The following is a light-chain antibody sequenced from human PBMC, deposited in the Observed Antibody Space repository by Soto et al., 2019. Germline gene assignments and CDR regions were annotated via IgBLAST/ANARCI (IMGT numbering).Light chain of an antibody. Sequence: QSVLTQPASVSGSPGQSITISCTGTSSDVGSYNLVSWYQQHPGKAPKLMIYEVSKRPSGVSNRFSGSKSGNTASLTISGLQAEDEADYYCYSYAGSSTFKVVFGGGTKVTVL. CDR2: EVS. CDR1: SSDVGSYNL. J-gene: IGLJ2*01. CDR3: YSYAGSSTFKVV. V-gene: IGLV2-23*02.